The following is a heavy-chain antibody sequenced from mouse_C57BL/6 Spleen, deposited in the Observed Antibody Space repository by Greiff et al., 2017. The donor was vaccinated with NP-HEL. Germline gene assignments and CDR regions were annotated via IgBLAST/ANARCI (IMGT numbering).Heavy chain of an antibody. CDR1: GYTFTDYE. V-gene: IGHV1-15*01. J-gene: IGHJ3*01. D-gene: IGHD2-9*01. Sequence: VQLQQPGAELVRPGASVTLSCKASGYTFTDYEMHWVKQTPVHGLEWIGAIDPETGGTAYNQKFKGKAILTADKSSSTAYMELRSLTSEDSAVYYCTTPTMVTTEFAYLGQGTLVTVSA. CDR2: IDPETGGT. CDR3: TTPTMVTTEFAY.